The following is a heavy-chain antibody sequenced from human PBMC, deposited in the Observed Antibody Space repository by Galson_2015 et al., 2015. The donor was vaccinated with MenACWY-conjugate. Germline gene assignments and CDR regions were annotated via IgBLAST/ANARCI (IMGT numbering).Heavy chain of an antibody. CDR2: INPDGSGT. V-gene: IGHV3-74*01. Sequence: SLRLSCAASGFTLSSYWMHWVRQVLGKGLVWVSRINPDGSGTTYADSVRGRFTVSRDNANNTLFLQMDNLRAEDTGLYYCARDYNTGRAGDYWGQGTLVTVSS. CDR3: ARDYNTGRAGDY. CDR1: GFTLSSYW. D-gene: IGHD1-1*01. J-gene: IGHJ4*02.